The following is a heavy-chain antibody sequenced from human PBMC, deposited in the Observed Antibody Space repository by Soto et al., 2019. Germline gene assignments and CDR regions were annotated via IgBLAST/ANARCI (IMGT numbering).Heavy chain of an antibody. CDR1: GGSISSYY. V-gene: IGHV4-59*01. CDR3: ARGGGGVYTYKSFDP. J-gene: IGHJ5*02. D-gene: IGHD2-21*01. CDR2: IYYSGST. Sequence: PSETLSLTCTVSGGSISSYYWSWIRQPPGKGLEWIGYIYYSGSTNYNPSLKSRVTISVDTSKNQFSLKLSSVTAADTAVYYCARGGGGVYTYKSFDPWGPGPLVTVSS.